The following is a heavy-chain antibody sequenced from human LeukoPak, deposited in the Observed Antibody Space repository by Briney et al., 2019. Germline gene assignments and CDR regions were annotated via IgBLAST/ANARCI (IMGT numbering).Heavy chain of an antibody. D-gene: IGHD4-23*01. CDR3: ARMSTVVTRGVFDY. J-gene: IGHJ4*02. CDR2: IYYSGST. Sequence: PSETLSLTCTVSGGSISSYYWSWIRQPPGKGLEWIGYIYYSGSTNYNPSLKSRVTISVDTSKNQFSLKLSSVTAADTAVYYCARMSTVVTRGVFDYWGQGTLVTVSS. V-gene: IGHV4-59*12. CDR1: GGSISSYY.